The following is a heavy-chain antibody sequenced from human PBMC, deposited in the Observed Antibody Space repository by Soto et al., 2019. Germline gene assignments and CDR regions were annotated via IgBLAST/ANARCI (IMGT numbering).Heavy chain of an antibody. Sequence: QVQLQQWGAGLLKPSETLSLTCAVYGGSFSGYYWSWIRQPPGKGLEWIGEINHSGSTNYNPSLKRRVTISVDTSKNQFSLKLSSVTAADTAVYYCARVRTFGGVIVPGNWFDPWGQGTLVTVSS. V-gene: IGHV4-34*01. J-gene: IGHJ5*02. CDR1: GGSFSGYY. D-gene: IGHD3-16*02. CDR2: INHSGST. CDR3: ARVRTFGGVIVPGNWFDP.